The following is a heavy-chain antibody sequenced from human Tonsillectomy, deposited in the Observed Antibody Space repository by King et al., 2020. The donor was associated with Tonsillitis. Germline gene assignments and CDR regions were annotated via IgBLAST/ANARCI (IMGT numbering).Heavy chain of an antibody. D-gene: IGHD3-3*01. CDR3: ARGRDFWSGYYPVS. Sequence: VQLPQWGAGLLKPSETLSLTCAVYGGSFSGYYWSWIRQPPGKGLEWIGEINHSGITNYNPSLRSRVTISVDTYKNQFSLNLSSVTAADTAVYYCARGRDFWSGYYPVSWGQGTLVTVSS. CDR2: INHSGIT. V-gene: IGHV4-34*01. J-gene: IGHJ5*02. CDR1: GGSFSGYY.